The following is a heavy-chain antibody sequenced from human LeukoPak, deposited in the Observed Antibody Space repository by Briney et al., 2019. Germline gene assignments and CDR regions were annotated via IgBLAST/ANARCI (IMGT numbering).Heavy chain of an antibody. Sequence: PSETLSLTCTVSGGSISSGGYYWSWIRQPPGKGLEWIGYIYHSGSTYHNPSLKSRVTISVDRSKNQFSLKLSSVTAADTAVYYCARVVPAPYWYFDLWGRGTLVTVSS. J-gene: IGHJ2*01. D-gene: IGHD2-2*01. V-gene: IGHV4-30-2*01. CDR2: IYHSGST. CDR3: ARVVPAPYWYFDL. CDR1: GGSISSGGYY.